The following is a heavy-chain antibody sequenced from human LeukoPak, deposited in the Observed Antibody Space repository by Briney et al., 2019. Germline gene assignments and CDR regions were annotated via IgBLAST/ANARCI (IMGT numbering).Heavy chain of an antibody. CDR1: GLTFSSYS. D-gene: IGHD6-19*01. Sequence: PGGSLRLSCAASGLTFSSYSMNWVRQAPEKGLEWVSSISSSSSYIYYADSVKGRFTISRDNAKNSLYLQMNSLRAEDTAVYYCARGSGQWLETDFDYWGQGTLVTVSS. CDR2: ISSSSSYI. J-gene: IGHJ4*02. CDR3: ARGSGQWLETDFDY. V-gene: IGHV3-21*01.